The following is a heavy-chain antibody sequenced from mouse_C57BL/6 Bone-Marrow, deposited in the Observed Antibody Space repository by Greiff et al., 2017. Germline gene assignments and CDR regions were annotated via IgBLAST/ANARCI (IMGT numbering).Heavy chain of an antibody. CDR2: ISYDGSN. Sequence: ESGPGLVKPSQSLSLTCSVTGYSITSGYYWNWIRQFPGNKLEWMGYISYDGSNNYNPSLKNRISTTRDTSKNQFFLKLNSVTTEDTATCYCAREGVYYGSGYVAWFACWGQGSLVTVAA. V-gene: IGHV3-6*01. J-gene: IGHJ3*01. CDR3: AREGVYYGSGYVAWFAC. D-gene: IGHD1-1*01. CDR1: GYSITSGYY.